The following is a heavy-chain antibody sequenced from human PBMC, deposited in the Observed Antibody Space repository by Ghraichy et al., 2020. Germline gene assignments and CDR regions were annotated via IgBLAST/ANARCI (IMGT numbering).Heavy chain of an antibody. V-gene: IGHV4-31*11. CDR3: AREGDDYDSRVYH. CDR2: IDSSGST. CDR1: GSSISSDGYY. Sequence: SETLSLTCAVSGSSISSDGYYWTWIRQYAGKGLEWIGHIDSSGSTSYNPSLRSRVIISIATSENQFSLKLTSVTVADTAVYYCAREGDDYDSRVYHWGQGTLVTVPS. D-gene: IGHD3-22*01. J-gene: IGHJ4*02.